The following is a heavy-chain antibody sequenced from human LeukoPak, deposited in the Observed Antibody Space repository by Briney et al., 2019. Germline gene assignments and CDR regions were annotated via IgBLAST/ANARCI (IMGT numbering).Heavy chain of an antibody. CDR2: IYPGDSDK. J-gene: IGHJ6*03. CDR1: GYSFTSYW. D-gene: IGHD3-9*01. V-gene: IGHV5-51*01. Sequence: GESLKISCKGSGYSFTSYWIGWVRQMPGKGLEWMGIIYPGDSDKGKSPSFQGQVPSPDDKSISPAFLKWSSLKASDTAMYYCARQVRTGYDILTGRGYYYMDVWGKGTTVTV. CDR3: ARQVRTGYDILTGRGYYYMDV.